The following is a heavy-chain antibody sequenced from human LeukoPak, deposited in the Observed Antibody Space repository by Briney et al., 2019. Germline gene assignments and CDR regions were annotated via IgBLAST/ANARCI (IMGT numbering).Heavy chain of an antibody. V-gene: IGHV3-64D*06. CDR3: VKDLSGWYPDL. CDR2: ISSNGGST. D-gene: IGHD6-19*01. Sequence: PGGSLRLSCSASGFAFSSYAMHWVRQAPGKGLEYVSAISSNGGSTYYADSVKGRFTISRDNSKNTLYLQMSSLRAEDTAVYYCVKDLSGWYPDLWGQGTMVTVSS. J-gene: IGHJ3*01. CDR1: GFAFSSYA.